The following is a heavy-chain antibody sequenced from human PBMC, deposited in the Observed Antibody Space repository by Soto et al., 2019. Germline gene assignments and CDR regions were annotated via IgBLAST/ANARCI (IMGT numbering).Heavy chain of an antibody. CDR3: AREVVRGVITLARLYDY. CDR1: GGSVSSGSYY. J-gene: IGHJ4*02. Sequence: SETLSLTCTVSGGSVSSGSYYWSWIRQPPXKGLEWIGYIYYSGSTNYNPSLKSRVTISVDTSKNQFSLKLSSVTAADTAVYYCAREVVRGVITLARLYDYWGQGSLVTVSS. V-gene: IGHV4-61*01. D-gene: IGHD3-10*01. CDR2: IYYSGST.